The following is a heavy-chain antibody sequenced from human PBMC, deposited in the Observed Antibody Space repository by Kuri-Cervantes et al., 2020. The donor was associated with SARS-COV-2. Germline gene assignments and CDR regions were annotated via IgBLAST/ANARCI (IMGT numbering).Heavy chain of an antibody. V-gene: IGHV4-39*07. J-gene: IGHJ5*02. D-gene: IGHD1-1*01. Sequence: SETLSLTCTVSGGSISSSSYYWSWIRQPPGKGLEWMGEINHSGSTNYNPSLKSRVTISVDTSKNQFSLKLSSVTAADTAVYYCARLEERWFDPWGQGTLVTVSS. CDR3: ARLEERWFDP. CDR2: INHSGST. CDR1: GGSISSSSYY.